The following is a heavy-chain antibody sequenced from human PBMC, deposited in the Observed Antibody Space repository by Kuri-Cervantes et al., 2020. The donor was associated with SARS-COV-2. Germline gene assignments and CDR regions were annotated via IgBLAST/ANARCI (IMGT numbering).Heavy chain of an antibody. CDR2: SDHSGGT. J-gene: IGHJ6*03. Sequence: SETLSLTCTVVGGSFRGYYWSWIRQPPGKRLEWLGASDHSGGTSYSPSLKSRVTMSLDTAKKQFSLRLNSVTAADTGIYYCARGTVPSAPHDSYCMDVWGEGTTVTVSS. CDR1: GGSFRGYY. D-gene: IGHD2-2*01. V-gene: IGHV4-34*01. CDR3: ARGTVPSAPHDSYCMDV.